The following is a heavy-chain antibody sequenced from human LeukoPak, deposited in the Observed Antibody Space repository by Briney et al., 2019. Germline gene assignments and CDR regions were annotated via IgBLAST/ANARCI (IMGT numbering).Heavy chain of an antibody. D-gene: IGHD4-17*01. CDR2: IYPGDSDT. J-gene: IGHJ4*02. CDR1: YW. Sequence: YWSWIRQPAGKGLEWMGIIYPGDSDTRYSPSFQGQVTISADKSISTAYLQWSSLKASDTAMYYCARGYDYGDLIDYWGQGTLVTVSS. CDR3: ARGYDYGDLIDY. V-gene: IGHV5-51*01.